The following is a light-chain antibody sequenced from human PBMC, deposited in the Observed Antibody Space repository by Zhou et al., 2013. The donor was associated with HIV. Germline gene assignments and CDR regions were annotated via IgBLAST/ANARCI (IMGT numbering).Light chain of an antibody. J-gene: IGKJ1*01. CDR2: GAS. CDR3: QQYASSPRT. CDR1: QAVGSRY. Sequence: EIVMTQSPATLSVSPGERATLSCRASQAVGSRYLAWYQQKPGQAPRPLIYGASSRAPGIPDRFSGSGSGTDFTLTISRLEPEDFAVYSCQQYASSPRTFGQGTKVEIK. V-gene: IGKV3-20*01.